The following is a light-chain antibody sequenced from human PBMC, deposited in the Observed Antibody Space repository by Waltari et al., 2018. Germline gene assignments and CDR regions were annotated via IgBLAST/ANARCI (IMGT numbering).Light chain of an antibody. CDR2: AAS. V-gene: IGKV1-39*01. J-gene: IGKJ2*01. Sequence: DIQMTQSPASLSASVGDRVTITFRASQGISSYLNWYQQKPGKAPKLLIYAASSLQSGVPSRFSGSGSGTDFTLTISSLQPEDFATYYCQQSYSTLGTFGQGTKLEIK. CDR1: QGISSY. CDR3: QQSYSTLGT.